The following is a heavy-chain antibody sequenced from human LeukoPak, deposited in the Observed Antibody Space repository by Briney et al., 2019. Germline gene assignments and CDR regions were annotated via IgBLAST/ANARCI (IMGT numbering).Heavy chain of an antibody. J-gene: IGHJ3*02. CDR3: ARVASGYDVFDI. CDR2: IYYSGST. V-gene: IGHV4-61*01. Sequence: PSETLSLTCTVSGGSVSSGSYYWSWIRQPPGKGLEWIGYIYYSGSTNYNPSLKSRVTISVDTSKNQFSLKLSSVTAADTAGFYCARVASGYDVFDIWGQGTMVTVSS. D-gene: IGHD3-3*01. CDR1: GGSVSSGSYY.